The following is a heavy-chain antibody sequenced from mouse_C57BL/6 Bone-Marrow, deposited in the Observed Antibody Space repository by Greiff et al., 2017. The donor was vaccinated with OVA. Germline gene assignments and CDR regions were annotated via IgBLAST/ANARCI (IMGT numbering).Heavy chain of an antibody. Sequence: QVQLQQPGAELVRPGSSVKLSCTASGYTFTSYWMHWVKQRPIQGLEWIGNIDPSDSETHYYQKFKDKATLTVDKSSSTAYMYLSSLTSEDSAVYYCARVIYYDYLYYAMDYWGQGTSVTVSS. V-gene: IGHV1-52*01. CDR2: IDPSDSET. CDR1: GYTFTSYW. CDR3: ARVIYYDYLYYAMDY. D-gene: IGHD2-4*01. J-gene: IGHJ4*01.